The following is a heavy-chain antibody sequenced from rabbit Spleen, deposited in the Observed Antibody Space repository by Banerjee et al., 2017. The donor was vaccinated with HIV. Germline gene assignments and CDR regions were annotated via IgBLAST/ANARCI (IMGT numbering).Heavy chain of an antibody. Sequence: QQQLVESGGGLVKPGASLTLTCKASGFDFSRGYDMCWVRQAPGKGLEWIGYIDPVFASTAYANWVNGRFTISSHNAQNTLYLQRNSLTAADTATYFCVREVAGKFNLWGPSTLVTVS. CDR1: GFDFSRGYD. CDR3: VREVAGKFNL. J-gene: IGHJ4*01. CDR2: IDPVFAST. D-gene: IGHD4-1*01. V-gene: IGHV1S43*01.